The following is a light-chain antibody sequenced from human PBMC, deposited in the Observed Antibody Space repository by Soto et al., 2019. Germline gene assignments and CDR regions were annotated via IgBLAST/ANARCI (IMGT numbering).Light chain of an antibody. J-gene: IGKJ4*01. CDR3: MQRLEFPLT. CDR1: QTLLDSDGRTY. V-gene: IGKV2-40*01. Sequence: EIVLTQTPLSLPVTPGEPASMSCRSSQTLLDSDGRTYLDWYLQKPGQSPQLLIYTVSYRASGVPDRFSGSGSGTEFTLKISRVEAEDVGVYYCMQRLEFPLTFGGGTNVEIK. CDR2: TVS.